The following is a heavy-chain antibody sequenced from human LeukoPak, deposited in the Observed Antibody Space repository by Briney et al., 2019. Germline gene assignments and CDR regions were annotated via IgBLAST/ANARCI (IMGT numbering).Heavy chain of an antibody. V-gene: IGHV4-34*01. Sequence: SETLSLTCAVYGGSFSGYYWSWIRQPPGKGLEWIGEINHSGSTNYNPSLKSRATISVDTSKNQFSLKLSSVTAADTAVYYCARVRVEDCSSTSCYTRVNWFDPWGQGTLVTVSS. D-gene: IGHD2-2*02. CDR3: ARVRVEDCSSTSCYTRVNWFDP. CDR2: INHSGST. J-gene: IGHJ5*02. CDR1: GGSFSGYY.